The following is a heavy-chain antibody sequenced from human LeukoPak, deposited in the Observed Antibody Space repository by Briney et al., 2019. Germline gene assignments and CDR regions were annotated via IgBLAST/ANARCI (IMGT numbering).Heavy chain of an antibody. CDR3: AKSPYYDASGYNREYYFDC. V-gene: IGHV3-23*01. CDR2: ITGGGGST. Sequence: GGSLRLSCAASEFTFSSYSMSWVRQAPGKGLEWVSSITGGGGSTYFADSVKDRFTISRDNSRNTLYLQLNSLRAEDTAVYYCAKSPYYDASGYNREYYFDCWGQGTQVTVSS. D-gene: IGHD3-22*01. J-gene: IGHJ4*02. CDR1: EFTFSSYS.